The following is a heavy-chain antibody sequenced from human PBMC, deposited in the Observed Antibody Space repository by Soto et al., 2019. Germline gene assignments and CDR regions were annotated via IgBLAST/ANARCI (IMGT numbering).Heavy chain of an antibody. D-gene: IGHD3-22*01. CDR1: GFAVSSNY. V-gene: IGHV3-74*01. J-gene: IGHJ4*02. CDR2: INSDGSST. CDR3: ARDPHYFYDSTGYYDY. Sequence: GGSLRLSCAASGFAVSSNYMTWVRQAPGKGLEWVSRINSDGSSTSYADSVKGRFTISRDNAKNTLYLQMNSLRAEDTAVYYCARDPHYFYDSTGYYDYWGQGTLVTVSS.